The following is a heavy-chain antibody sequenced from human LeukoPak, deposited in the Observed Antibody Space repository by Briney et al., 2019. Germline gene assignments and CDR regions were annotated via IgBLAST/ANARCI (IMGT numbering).Heavy chain of an antibody. CDR3: ARRYGRMNGFDP. CDR1: GGSISSYY. CDR2: VFYTGNT. D-gene: IGHD3-10*01. Sequence: PSETLSLTCTISGGSISSYYWSWIRRPPGKRLEWIGYVFYTGNTNYNPSLKSRVTISVDTSKNQFSPKLNSVTAADTAVYYCARRYGRMNGFDPWGKGTTVTVSS. V-gene: IGHV4-59*08. J-gene: IGHJ6*04.